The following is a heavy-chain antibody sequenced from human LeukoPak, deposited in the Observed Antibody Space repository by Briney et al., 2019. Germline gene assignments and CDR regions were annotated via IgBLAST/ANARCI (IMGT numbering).Heavy chain of an antibody. D-gene: IGHD2/OR15-2a*01. Sequence: ASVTVSCKASGYTFTSYGISWVRQAPGQGLEWMGWISAYNGNTNYAQKLQGRVTMTTDTSTSTAYMELRSLRSDDTAVYYCARVSRPTYYFDYWGQGTLVTVSS. J-gene: IGHJ4*02. CDR1: GYTFTSYG. CDR3: ARVSRPTYYFDY. V-gene: IGHV1-18*01. CDR2: ISAYNGNT.